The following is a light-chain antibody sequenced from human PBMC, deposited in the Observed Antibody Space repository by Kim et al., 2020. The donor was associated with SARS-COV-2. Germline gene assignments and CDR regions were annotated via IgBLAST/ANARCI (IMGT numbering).Light chain of an antibody. V-gene: IGKV1-16*02. CDR1: QGISEY. CDR2: AAS. CDR3: QQYNTYPLT. Sequence: SASIGDNVTITCRASQGISEYLAVFQQKPGKAPKSLIYAASILQSGVPSKFSGSGSGTHFTFTINNLQPEDFATYYCQQYNTYPLTFGGGTKLEI. J-gene: IGKJ4*01.